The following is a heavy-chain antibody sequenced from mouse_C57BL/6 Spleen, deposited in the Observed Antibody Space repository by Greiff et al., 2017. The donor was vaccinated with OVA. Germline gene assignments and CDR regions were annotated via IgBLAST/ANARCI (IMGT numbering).Heavy chain of an antibody. CDR2: IDPADGAT. D-gene: IGHD4-1*01. J-gene: IGHJ4*01. CDR1: GFTIKDYY. V-gene: IGHV14-2*01. Sequence: EVQLQQSGAELVKPGASVKLSCTASGFTIKDYYMHWVKQRTEQGLEWIGRIDPADGATKYAQKFQGKATLTAATSSNTAYMQLRSLTSEDTAVYCCARGANWNSMDYWGQGTSVTVSS. CDR3: ARGANWNSMDY.